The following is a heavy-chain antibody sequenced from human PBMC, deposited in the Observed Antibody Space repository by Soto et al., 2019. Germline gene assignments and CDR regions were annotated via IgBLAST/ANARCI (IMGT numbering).Heavy chain of an antibody. D-gene: IGHD6-6*01. CDR1: GYTFTSYG. Sequence: QVQLVQSGAEVKKPGASVKVSCKASGYTFTSYGISWVRQAPGQGLEWMGRISAYNGNTNYAQKLQGRVTMTTDTSTSTAYMELRSLRSDDTAVYYCARDSGRAARLNSGYYYYGMDVWGQGTTVTVSS. CDR3: ARDSGRAARLNSGYYYYGMDV. CDR2: ISAYNGNT. J-gene: IGHJ6*02. V-gene: IGHV1-18*01.